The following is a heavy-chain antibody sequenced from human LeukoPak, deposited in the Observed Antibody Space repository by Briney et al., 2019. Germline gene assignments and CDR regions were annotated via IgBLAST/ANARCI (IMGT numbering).Heavy chain of an antibody. D-gene: IGHD6-19*01. CDR1: GFTFSSYE. CDR2: ISSGGSNM. CDR3: AKDSYTTGWYYFDY. J-gene: IGHJ4*02. V-gene: IGHV3-48*03. Sequence: PGGSLRLSCAASGFTFSSYEMNWVRQAPGEGVEWISYISSGGSNMYYADFLKGRFTISREHSKNPLYLKMNSLRAEETAVYYCAKDSYTTGWYYFDYWGQGTLVTVSS.